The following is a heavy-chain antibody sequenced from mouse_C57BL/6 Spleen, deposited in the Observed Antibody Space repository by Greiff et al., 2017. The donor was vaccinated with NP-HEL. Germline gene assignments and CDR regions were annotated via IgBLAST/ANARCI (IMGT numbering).Heavy chain of an antibody. J-gene: IGHJ4*01. CDR3: ARNWDFFLRAMDD. CDR2: ISSGSSTI. Sequence: EVQLVESGGGLVKPGGSLKLSCAASGFTFSDYGFHWVRQAPETGLEWVAYISSGSSTIYYADTVKGRFTISRDNAKNTLLLQMTSLRSEDTAMYYCARNWDFFLRAMDDWGQGTSVTVSS. CDR1: GFTFSDYG. V-gene: IGHV5-17*01. D-gene: IGHD4-1*01.